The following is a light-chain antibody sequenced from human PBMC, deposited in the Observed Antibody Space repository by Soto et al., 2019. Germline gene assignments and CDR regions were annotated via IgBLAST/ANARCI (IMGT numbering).Light chain of an antibody. V-gene: IGKV3-20*01. CDR2: GAS. Sequence: EIVLTQSPGTLSLSPGERATLSCRASQSVSSSYLAWYQQKPGPAPRLLIYGASSRATGIPDRFSGSGSGKDFALTISRLEREEFGVDYCQQYGSSPPVTFGQGTRLEIK. CDR3: QQYGSSPPVT. J-gene: IGKJ5*01. CDR1: QSVSSSY.